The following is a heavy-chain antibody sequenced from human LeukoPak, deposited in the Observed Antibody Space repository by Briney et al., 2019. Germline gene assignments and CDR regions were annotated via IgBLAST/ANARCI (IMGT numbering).Heavy chain of an antibody. V-gene: IGHV4-61*01. D-gene: IGHD1-26*01. CDR2: IYYSGST. CDR1: GYSISTGYY. J-gene: IGHJ3*02. Sequence: SETLSLTCTVSGYSISTGYYWDWIRQPPGKGLEWIGYIYYSGSTNYNPSLKSRVTISVDTSKNQFSLKLSSVTAADTAVYYCARDIIVGATIGAFDIWGQGTMVTVSS. CDR3: ARDIIVGATIGAFDI.